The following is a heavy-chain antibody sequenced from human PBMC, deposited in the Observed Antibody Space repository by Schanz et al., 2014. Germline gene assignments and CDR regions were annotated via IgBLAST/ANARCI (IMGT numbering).Heavy chain of an antibody. J-gene: IGHJ4*02. D-gene: IGHD2-15*01. CDR1: GFTFSDYA. CDR3: AKVREWWPYYFDY. Sequence: QVQLVESGGGVVQPGRSLRLSCAASGFTFSDYALHWVRQAPGKGLEWVALISYDGGNKYYADSVKGRFTISRDNSDNTLFLQMNSLRAEDTAVYYCAKVREWWPYYFDYWGQGTLVTVSS. CDR2: ISYDGGNK. V-gene: IGHV3-30*04.